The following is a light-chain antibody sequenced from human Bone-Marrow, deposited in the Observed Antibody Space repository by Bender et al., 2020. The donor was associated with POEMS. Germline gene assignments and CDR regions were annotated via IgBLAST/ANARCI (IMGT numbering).Light chain of an antibody. CDR2: EDN. Sequence: SYALTQPPSVSVSPGHTANITCSGDQLGDQYASWYQLKPGQSPVLVIYEDNKRPSGIPERFSGSNSGNIATLTISGTQALDEADYYCQAWDTSSVVFGGGTKLTVL. V-gene: IGLV3-1*01. J-gene: IGLJ2*01. CDR3: QAWDTSSVV. CDR1: QLGDQY.